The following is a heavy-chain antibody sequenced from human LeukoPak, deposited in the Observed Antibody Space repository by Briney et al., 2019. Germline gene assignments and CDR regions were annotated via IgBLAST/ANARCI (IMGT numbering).Heavy chain of an antibody. CDR1: GCGFTSYY. CDR2: INPSVGGT. J-gene: IGHJ3*02. V-gene: IGHV1-46*01. Sequence: ASVKVSCKAFGCGFTSYYIHWVRQAPGQGLEWMGIINPSVGGTTYAQKFQGRVTITADKSTSTAYMELSSLRSEDTAVYYCARVGDSYRAFDIWGQGTMVTVSS. D-gene: IGHD5-18*01. CDR3: ARVGDSYRAFDI.